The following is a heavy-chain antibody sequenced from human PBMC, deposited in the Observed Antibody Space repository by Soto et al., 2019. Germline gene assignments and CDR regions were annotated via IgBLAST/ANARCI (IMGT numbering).Heavy chain of an antibody. CDR1: GYTFTSYY. CDR3: AREATAAGTNYGMDV. Sequence: ASVKVSCKASGYTFTSYYMHWVRQAPGQGLKWMGIINPSGGSTSYAQKFQGRVTMTRDTSTSTVYMELSSLRSEDTAVYYCAREATAAGTNYGMDVWGQGTTVTVSS. J-gene: IGHJ6*02. V-gene: IGHV1-46*01. CDR2: INPSGGST. D-gene: IGHD6-13*01.